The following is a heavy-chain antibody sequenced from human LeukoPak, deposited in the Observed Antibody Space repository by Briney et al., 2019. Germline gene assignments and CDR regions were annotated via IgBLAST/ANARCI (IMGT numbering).Heavy chain of an antibody. V-gene: IGHV3-53*01. CDR3: AKDRSIFGVVQGAFDI. D-gene: IGHD3-3*01. CDR2: IYSGGST. CDR1: GFTFSSYW. Sequence: GGSLRLSCAASGFTFSSYWMSWVRQAPGKGLEWVSVIYSGGSTYYADSVKGRFTISRDNSKNTLYLQMNSLRAEDTAVYYCAKDRSIFGVVQGAFDIWGQGTMVTVSS. J-gene: IGHJ3*02.